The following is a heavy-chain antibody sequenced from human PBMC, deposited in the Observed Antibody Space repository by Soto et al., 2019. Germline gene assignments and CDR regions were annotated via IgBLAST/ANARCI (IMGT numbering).Heavy chain of an antibody. D-gene: IGHD3-9*01. CDR3: AGEYDILTGYRLDY. V-gene: IGHV3-33*01. Sequence: PGGSLRLSCVASGFTFSHYGMHWVRQAPGKGPEWVAVIWYDENNKDYADSVKGRFTISGDNSKNTLYLQMNSLRAEDTAVYYCAGEYDILTGYRLDYWGQGTLVTVSS. CDR2: IWYDENNK. J-gene: IGHJ4*02. CDR1: GFTFSHYG.